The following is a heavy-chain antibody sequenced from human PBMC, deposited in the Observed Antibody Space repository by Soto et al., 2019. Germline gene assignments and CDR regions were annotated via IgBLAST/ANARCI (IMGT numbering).Heavy chain of an antibody. V-gene: IGHV4-39*02. J-gene: IGHJ6*03. CDR1: GGSISSSSYY. CDR3: AREGLDSSSERSDYYYYYMDV. CDR2: IYYSGST. D-gene: IGHD6-13*01. Sequence: SETLSLTCTVSGGSISSSSYYWGWIRQPPGKGLEWIGSIYYSGSTYYNPSLKSRVTISVDTSKNQFSLKLSSVTAADTAVYYCAREGLDSSSERSDYYYYYMDVWGKGTTVTVSS.